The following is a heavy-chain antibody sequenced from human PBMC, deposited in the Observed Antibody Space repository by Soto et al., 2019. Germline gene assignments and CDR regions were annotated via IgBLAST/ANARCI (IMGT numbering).Heavy chain of an antibody. J-gene: IGHJ6*04. Sequence: EVQLLASGGGLVQPGGSLRLSCAASGFTFSSFPMSWVRQPPGKVLEWVSTISTRGANTHYADSVKGRLTISRDNSKNPRYLQLHSLGAADTALYSCAKVLSRAETLDPFDVWGTGTTVIVSS. D-gene: IGHD1-26*01. CDR1: GFTFSSFP. V-gene: IGHV3-23*01. CDR3: AKVLSRAETLDPFDV. CDR2: ISTRGANT.